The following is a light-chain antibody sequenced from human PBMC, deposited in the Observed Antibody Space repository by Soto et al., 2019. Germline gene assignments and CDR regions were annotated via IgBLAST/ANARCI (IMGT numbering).Light chain of an antibody. J-gene: IGKJ5*01. CDR2: AAS. Sequence: DIQMTQSPSSLSASVGDRVTITCRASQNISNYLNWYQHRPGKAPNLLIYAASNLQSGVPSKFSASGSGTDFALTISSLQPEDFATYYCQQSYSTPPITFGQGTRLEIK. V-gene: IGKV1-39*01. CDR1: QNISNY. CDR3: QQSYSTPPIT.